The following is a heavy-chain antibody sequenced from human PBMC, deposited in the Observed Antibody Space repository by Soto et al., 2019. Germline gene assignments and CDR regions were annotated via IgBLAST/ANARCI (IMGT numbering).Heavy chain of an antibody. CDR2: IYPSDSYT. V-gene: IGHV5-10-1*01. Sequence: PGESLKISCKGSEYRFSDYWINWVRQMPGKGLEWMGRIYPSDSYTNSRPSFQGDDTNSGDKSINTAYLQWSSLKYSDSAMYFCARRLEGDYWGQGTLVTVSS. CDR1: EYRFSDYW. J-gene: IGHJ4*02. D-gene: IGHD4-17*01. CDR3: ARRLEGDY.